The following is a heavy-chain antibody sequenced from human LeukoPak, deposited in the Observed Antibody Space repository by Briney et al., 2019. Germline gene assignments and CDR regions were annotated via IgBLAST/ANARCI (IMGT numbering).Heavy chain of an antibody. D-gene: IGHD2-15*01. CDR2: IYYSGST. J-gene: IGHJ4*02. V-gene: IGHV4-39*07. Sequence: SETLSLTCTVSGDSISSSSYFWGWIRQPPGKGLEWIGTIYYSGSTYYNPSLKSRVTISVDTSKNQFSLKLSSVTAADTAVYYCARALRGGYCSGGSCYPRGFGFDYWGQGTLVTVSS. CDR3: ARALRGGYCSGGSCYPRGFGFDY. CDR1: GDSISSSSYF.